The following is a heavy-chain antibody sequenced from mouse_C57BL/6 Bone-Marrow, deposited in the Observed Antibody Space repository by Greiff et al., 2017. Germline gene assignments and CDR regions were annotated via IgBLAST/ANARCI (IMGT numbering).Heavy chain of an antibody. CDR1: GYTFTSYW. CDR3: ANGYPFAY. D-gene: IGHD2-2*01. Sequence: QVQLQQPGAELVMPGASVKLSCKASGYTFTSYWMHWVKQRPGQGLEWIGEIDPSDSYTNYNQKFKGKSTLTVDKSSSTAYMQLSSLTSEDSAVYYCANGYPFAYWGQGTLVTVSA. CDR2: IDPSDSYT. J-gene: IGHJ3*01. V-gene: IGHV1-69*01.